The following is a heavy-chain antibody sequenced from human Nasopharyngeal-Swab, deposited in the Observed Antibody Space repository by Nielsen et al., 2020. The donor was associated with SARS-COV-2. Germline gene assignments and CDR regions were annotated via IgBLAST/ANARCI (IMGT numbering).Heavy chain of an antibody. Sequence: GESLKISCAASGFTFSSYAMHWVRQAPGKGLEWVAVISYDGSNKYYADSVKGRFTISRDNSKNTLYLQMNSLRAEDTAVYYCAREVGNWFDPWGQGTLVTVSS. D-gene: IGHD1-26*01. V-gene: IGHV3-30-3*01. CDR1: GFTFSSYA. J-gene: IGHJ5*02. CDR2: ISYDGSNK. CDR3: AREVGNWFDP.